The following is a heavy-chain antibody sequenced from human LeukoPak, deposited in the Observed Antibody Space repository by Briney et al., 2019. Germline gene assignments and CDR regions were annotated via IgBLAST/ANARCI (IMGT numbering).Heavy chain of an antibody. CDR3: VRDPSGSGFAFDS. CDR1: GFIFSNDA. J-gene: IGHJ4*02. Sequence: LRLSCAASGFIFSNDAMHWVRQAPGKGLEWVAFIWFDGSNKHYADSVKGRFTISRDNSEDTLYLQMNSLRAEDTAVYYCVRDPSGSGFAFDSWGQGALVTVSS. D-gene: IGHD1-1*01. V-gene: IGHV3-33*01. CDR2: IWFDGSNK.